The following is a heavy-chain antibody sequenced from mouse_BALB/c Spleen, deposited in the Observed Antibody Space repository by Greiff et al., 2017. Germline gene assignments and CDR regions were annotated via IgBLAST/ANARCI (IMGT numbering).Heavy chain of an antibody. Sequence: DVMLVESGGGLVQPGGSRKLSCAASGFTFSDYGMAWVRQAPGKGPEWVAFISNLAYSIYYADTVTGRFTISRENAKNTLYLEMSSLRSEDTAMYYCARIYGNYVYYAMDYWGQGTSVTVSS. CDR1: GFTFSDYG. V-gene: IGHV5-15*02. CDR2: ISNLAYSI. CDR3: ARIYGNYVYYAMDY. J-gene: IGHJ4*01. D-gene: IGHD2-1*01.